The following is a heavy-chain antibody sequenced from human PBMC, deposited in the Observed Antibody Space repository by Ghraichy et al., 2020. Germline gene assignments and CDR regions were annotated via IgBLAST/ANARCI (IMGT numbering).Heavy chain of an antibody. V-gene: IGHV3-23*01. CDR3: AKDPGNRRITVAGNYYFDF. D-gene: IGHD6-19*01. CDR1: GFTFSNCA. CDR2: ISSSGGST. J-gene: IGHJ4*02. Sequence: GGSLRLSCAGSGFTFSNCAMTWVRQAPGKGLEWLSSISSSGGSTHYADSVKGRFTISRDNSKNTLSLQMNALRVEDTAIYYCAKDPGNRRITVAGNYYFDFWGQGSLVTVSS.